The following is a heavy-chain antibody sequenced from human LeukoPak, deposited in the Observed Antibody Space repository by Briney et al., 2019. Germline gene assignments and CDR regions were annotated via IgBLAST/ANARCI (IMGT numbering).Heavy chain of an antibody. V-gene: IGHV3-30*02. CDR3: ARDQGKWIQLWYDAFDI. CDR1: GFTFSSYG. Sequence: PGGSLRLSCAASGFTFSSYGMHWVRQAPGKGLEWVAFIRYDGSNKYYADSVKGRFTISRDNVKNSLYLQMNSLRAEDTAVYYCARDQGKWIQLWYDAFDIWGQGTMVTVSS. D-gene: IGHD5-18*01. J-gene: IGHJ3*02. CDR2: IRYDGSNK.